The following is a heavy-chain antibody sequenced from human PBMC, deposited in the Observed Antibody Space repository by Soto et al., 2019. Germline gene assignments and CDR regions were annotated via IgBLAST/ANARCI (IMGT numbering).Heavy chain of an antibody. CDR2: INSDGGST. CDR3: AREGYLEWLLAYYYYYMDV. J-gene: IGHJ6*03. V-gene: IGHV3-74*01. Sequence: GGSLRLSCAASGFTFSSYWMHWVRQAPGKGLVWVSRINSDGGSTSYADSVKGRFTISRDNAKNTLYLQMNSLRAEDTAVYYCAREGYLEWLLAYYYYYMDVWGKGTTVTVS. CDR1: GFTFSSYW. D-gene: IGHD3-3*01.